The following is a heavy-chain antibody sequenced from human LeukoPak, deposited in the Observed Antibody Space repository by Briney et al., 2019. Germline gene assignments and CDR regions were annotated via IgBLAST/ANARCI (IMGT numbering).Heavy chain of an antibody. V-gene: IGHV3-21*01. CDR1: GFTFSSYS. CDR2: ISSSSSYI. J-gene: IGHJ6*03. D-gene: IGHD3-22*01. CDR3: ARVSHDRGISRFYYYMDV. Sequence: KPGGSLRLSCAASGFTFSSYSMNWVRQAPGKGLEWVSSISSSSSYIYYADSVKGRFTISRDNAKNSLYLQMNSLRAEDTAVYYCARVSHDRGISRFYYYMDVWGKGTTVTVSS.